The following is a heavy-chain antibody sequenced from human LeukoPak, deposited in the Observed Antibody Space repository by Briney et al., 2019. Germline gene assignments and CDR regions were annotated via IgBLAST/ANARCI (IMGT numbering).Heavy chain of an antibody. D-gene: IGHD3-22*01. CDR1: DGSISIYY. J-gene: IGHJ4*02. V-gene: IGHV3-21*01. CDR2: ISSSSSYI. Sequence: ETLSLTCTVSDGSISIYYWNWVRQAPGKGLEWVSSISSSSSYIYYADSVKGRFTISRDNAKNSLYLQMNSLRAEDTAVYYCARDDSSGYFDYWGQGTLVTVSS. CDR3: ARDDSSGYFDY.